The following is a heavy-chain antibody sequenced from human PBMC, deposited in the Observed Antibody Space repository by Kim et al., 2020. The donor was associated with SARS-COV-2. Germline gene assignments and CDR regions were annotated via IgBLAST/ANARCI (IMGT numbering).Heavy chain of an antibody. CDR2: VYPRDSEV. D-gene: IGHD3-10*01. J-gene: IGHJ4*01. V-gene: IGHV5-51*01. CDR3: AKVASGTYYLFDY. Sequence: GESLKISCEASGYTFTNFWIAWERQMPGKGPEWMGIVYPRDSEVRYNPSLQGQVTISADKSINTAYLQWGSLRTSDTAIYYCAKVASGTYYLFDYWGHGTPVTVSS. CDR1: GYTFTNFW.